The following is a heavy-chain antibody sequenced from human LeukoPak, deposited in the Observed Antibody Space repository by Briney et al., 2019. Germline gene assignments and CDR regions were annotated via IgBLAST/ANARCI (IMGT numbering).Heavy chain of an antibody. CDR2: INTKTGSP. CDR1: GYTFTTYP. J-gene: IGHJ3*02. CDR3: ARVMVRGVDAFDI. Sequence: GASVKVSCKASGYTFTTYPMNWVRQAPGQGLEWMGWINTKTGSPTYVQGFTGRFVFSLDTSVNTAYLQISSLKAEDTAVYYCARVMVRGVDAFDIWGQGTMVTVSS. D-gene: IGHD3-10*01. V-gene: IGHV7-4-1*02.